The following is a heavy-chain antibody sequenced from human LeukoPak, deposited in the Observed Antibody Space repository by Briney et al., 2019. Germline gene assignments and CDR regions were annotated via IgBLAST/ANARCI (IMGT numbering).Heavy chain of an antibody. CDR1: GYIFTNHG. J-gene: IGHJ6*03. V-gene: IGHV1-18*01. Sequence: GASVKVSCKASGYIFTNHGFSWVRQAPGQGLEWMVWIIAFSGYTNYAQNFQGGVTMTTDTSTSTAYMELRSLRSDDTAVYFCAREGGYGASGPPYYYYLDVWGKGTTVTVSS. CDR3: AREGGYGASGPPYYYYLDV. CDR2: IIAFSGYT. D-gene: IGHD5-18*01.